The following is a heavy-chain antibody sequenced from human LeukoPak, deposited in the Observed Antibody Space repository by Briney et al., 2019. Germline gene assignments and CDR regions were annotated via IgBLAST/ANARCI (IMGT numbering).Heavy chain of an antibody. CDR2: INQDGSER. J-gene: IGHJ4*02. Sequence: PGGSPRLSCAASGFTFKNYWMSWLRQTPGKGLEWVAIINQDGSERYYVDSVEGRFTVSRDNGDNSLFLQMNGLRAEDTAVFYCARARAATYNVFADYWGQGTLVTVSS. V-gene: IGHV3-7*01. CDR3: ARARAATYNVFADY. CDR1: GFTFKNYW. D-gene: IGHD3-3*01.